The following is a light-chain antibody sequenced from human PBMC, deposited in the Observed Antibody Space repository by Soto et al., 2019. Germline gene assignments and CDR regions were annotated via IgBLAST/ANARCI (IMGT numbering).Light chain of an antibody. CDR2: GAS. J-gene: IGKJ5*01. CDR1: QDINIY. Sequence: DVQMTQSPSSLSASVGDSVTITCRASQDINIYLNWYQQKPGKAPKLLIYGASTLQTGVPSRFSGSGSRTHFTLALNTLQSDDFATYYCQQSYNSPLTFGQGTRLEIK. V-gene: IGKV1-39*01. CDR3: QQSYNSPLT.